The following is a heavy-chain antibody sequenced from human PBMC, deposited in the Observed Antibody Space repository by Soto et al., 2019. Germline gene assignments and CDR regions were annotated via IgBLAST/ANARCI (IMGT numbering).Heavy chain of an antibody. Sequence: QVQLQESGPGLVKPSQTLSLTCTVSGGSISSGGYYWSWIRQHPGKGLEWIGYIYYSGSTYYNPSLKXRLTLSXXTTKNQCSLKLSSVAAADTAVYYCASRCGARYYDYWGQGTLVTVSS. CDR3: ASRCGARYYDY. CDR2: IYYSGST. J-gene: IGHJ4*02. V-gene: IGHV4-31*03. CDR1: GGSISSGGYY. D-gene: IGHD2-15*01.